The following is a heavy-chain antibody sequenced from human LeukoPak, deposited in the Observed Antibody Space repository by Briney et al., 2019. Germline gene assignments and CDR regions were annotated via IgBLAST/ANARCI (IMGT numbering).Heavy chain of an antibody. Sequence: PGGSLRLSCAASGFSFSNYAMNWVRQAPGKGLEWVSVISGSGGSTFYADSVKGRFIIPRDNSKSTLYLQMNSLRTEDTAVYYCAKGSDLWFGETWGQGVLVTVSS. CDR3: AKGSDLWFGET. J-gene: IGHJ4*02. CDR2: ISGSGGST. CDR1: GFSFSNYA. D-gene: IGHD3-10*01. V-gene: IGHV3-23*01.